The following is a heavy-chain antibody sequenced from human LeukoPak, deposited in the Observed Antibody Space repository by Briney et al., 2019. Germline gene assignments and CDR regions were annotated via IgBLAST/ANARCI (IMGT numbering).Heavy chain of an antibody. V-gene: IGHV4-61*03. D-gene: IGHD3-10*01. CDR1: GGSISSGGYY. J-gene: IGHJ5*02. Sequence: PSETLSLTCTVSGGSISSGGYYWSWIRQHPGKGLEWIGYIYYSGSTNYNPSLKSRVTISRDTSKNHFSLNLGSVTAADTAVYYCARALSGRNHWFDPWGQGTLVTVSS. CDR2: IYYSGST. CDR3: ARALSGRNHWFDP.